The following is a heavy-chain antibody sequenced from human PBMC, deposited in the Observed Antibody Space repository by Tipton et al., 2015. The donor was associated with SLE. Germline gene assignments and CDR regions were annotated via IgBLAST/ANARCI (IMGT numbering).Heavy chain of an antibody. Sequence: TLSLTCAVSGDSISSGGYYWSWIRQHPGKGLEWIGYIYYNGDTYYHPSLKSRLAMSLDTSNNQFSLERSSVTVADTAVYYCARGGLLEDCFPFWGRGILVPVSS. V-gene: IGHV4-31*11. CDR3: ARGGLLEDCFPF. J-gene: IGHJ4*02. CDR2: IYYNGDT. D-gene: IGHD3-10*01. CDR1: GDSISSGGYY.